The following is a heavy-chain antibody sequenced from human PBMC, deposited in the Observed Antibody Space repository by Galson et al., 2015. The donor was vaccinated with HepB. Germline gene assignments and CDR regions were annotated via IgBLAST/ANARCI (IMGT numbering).Heavy chain of an antibody. Sequence: QSGAEVKKPGESLEISCSGSGYTFGHYWIGWVRQMPGKGLEWIGIIYPDDSTVRYSPSFQGQVTISADKSTATAYLEWSSLKASDTAMYFCARFSAAGFSLNWFDPWGQGTLVTVSS. V-gene: IGHV5-51*01. CDR1: GYTFGHYW. CDR3: ARFSAAGFSLNWFDP. D-gene: IGHD1-14*01. CDR2: IYPDDSTV. J-gene: IGHJ5*02.